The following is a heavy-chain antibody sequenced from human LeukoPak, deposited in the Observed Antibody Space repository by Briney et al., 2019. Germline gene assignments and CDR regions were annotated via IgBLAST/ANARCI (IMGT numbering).Heavy chain of an antibody. CDR3: ARPGSGWYSPFDY. V-gene: IGHV4-39*01. J-gene: IGHJ4*02. Sequence: SETLSLTCTVPGGSISSSGDYWGWIRQPPGKGLEWIGSIYYSGSTYYNPSLKSRVTISVDTSKNQCSLKLSSVTAADTGVYYCARPGSGWYSPFDYRGQGTLVTVSS. CDR1: GGSISSSGDY. CDR2: IYYSGST. D-gene: IGHD6-19*01.